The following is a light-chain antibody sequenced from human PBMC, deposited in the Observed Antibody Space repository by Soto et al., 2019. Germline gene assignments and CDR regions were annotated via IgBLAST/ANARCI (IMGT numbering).Light chain of an antibody. V-gene: IGKV1-39*01. J-gene: IGKJ5*01. CDR3: QQSYSSPIT. CDR1: QSISTY. Sequence: DIQMTQSPSSLSASVGDRVTITCRASQSISTYLNWYQQKPGKAPKLLIYAASSLQSGVPSRFSGSGSGTVFTLTISILQPEDFATYYCQQSYSSPITFGQGTRLEIK. CDR2: AAS.